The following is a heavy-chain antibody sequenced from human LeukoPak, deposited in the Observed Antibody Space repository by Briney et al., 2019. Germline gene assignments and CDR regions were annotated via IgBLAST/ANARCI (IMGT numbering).Heavy chain of an antibody. D-gene: IGHD1-1*01. V-gene: IGHV3-23*01. CDR2: ISSSGGNT. CDR3: AKALIGTGGYFPH. CDR1: GFTFSSHA. J-gene: IGHJ1*01. Sequence: PGGSLRLSCAASGFTFSSHAMSWVRQAPGKGLEWVSSISSSGGNTYYADSVKGRFTISRDNSKNTLYLLMYSLRAEDTAVYYCAKALIGTGGYFPHWGHGTLVTVSS.